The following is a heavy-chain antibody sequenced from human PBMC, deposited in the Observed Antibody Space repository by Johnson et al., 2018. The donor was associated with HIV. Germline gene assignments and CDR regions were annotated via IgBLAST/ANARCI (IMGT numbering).Heavy chain of an antibody. Sequence: QVQLVESGGGVVQPGGSLRLSCAASRFTFSSYGMHWVRQAPGKGLEWVAFIRYDGSNEYYADSVTGRFTISRDNAKNSVYLQMNSLRAEDTALYYRARDVGGWGYRHAFDMWGQGTMVTVSS. D-gene: IGHD5-12*01. V-gene: IGHV3-30*02. CDR1: RFTFSSYG. CDR2: IRYDGSNE. J-gene: IGHJ3*02. CDR3: ARDVGGWGYRHAFDM.